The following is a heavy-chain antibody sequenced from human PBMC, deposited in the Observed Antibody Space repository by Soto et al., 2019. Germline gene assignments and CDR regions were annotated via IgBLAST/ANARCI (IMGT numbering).Heavy chain of an antibody. CDR3: ARAAPTFLCSSSNLGP. CDR2: ISFKNGNT. CDR1: GYTLTDYV. Sequence: ASVKVSCKASGYTLTDYVITWVRQAPGQGLEWMGWISFKNGNTNYAQKLQGRVTMTTDTSASTAYMELRSLRSDDTAVYYCARAAPTFLCSSSNLGPWGQGTMVTVSS. J-gene: IGHJ3*01. V-gene: IGHV1-18*01. D-gene: IGHD6-13*01.